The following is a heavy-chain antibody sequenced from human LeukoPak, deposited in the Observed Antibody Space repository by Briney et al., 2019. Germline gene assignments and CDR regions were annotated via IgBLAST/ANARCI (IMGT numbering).Heavy chain of an antibody. V-gene: IGHV1-46*01. D-gene: IGHD4-23*01. CDR3: ARGSFDGGNWALDY. CDR1: GYTFTNNY. J-gene: IGHJ4*02. CDR2: INPGGGGT. Sequence: ASVKVSCKASGYTFTNNYMHWVRQAPGQGLEWMGIINPGGGGTSYAQKFQGRVTMTRDTSTSTVFMELSSLRSEDTAVYYCARGSFDGGNWALDYWGQGTLVTVSS.